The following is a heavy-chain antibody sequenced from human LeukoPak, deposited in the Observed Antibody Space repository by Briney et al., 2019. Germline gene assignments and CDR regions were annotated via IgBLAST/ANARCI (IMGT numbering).Heavy chain of an antibody. J-gene: IGHJ1*01. CDR2: TYYRSEWYN. V-gene: IGHV6-1*01. CDR1: GDCVSSNSAA. CDR3: AQADSTGYFYFQH. Sequence: SQTLSLTCAISGDCVSSNSAAWNWIRQSPSRGFEWHGRTYYRSEWYNDYAVSVKSRINIKPGTSKNQFSLQLNSVTPEDTAVYYCAQADSTGYFYFQHWGQGTLVTVSS. D-gene: IGHD3-22*01.